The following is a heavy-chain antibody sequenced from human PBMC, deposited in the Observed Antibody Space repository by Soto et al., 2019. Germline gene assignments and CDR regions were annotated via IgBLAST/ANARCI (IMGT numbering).Heavy chain of an antibody. D-gene: IGHD3-22*01. V-gene: IGHV1-18*01. CDR2: ISAYNGNT. CDR3: ARAVVIYYYYYSYGMDV. CDR1: GYTFTSYG. J-gene: IGHJ6*02. Sequence: ASVKVSCKASGYTFTSYGISWVRQAPGQGLEWMGWISAYNGNTNYAQKLQGRVTMTTDTSTSTAYMELRSLRSDDTAVYYCARAVVIYYYYYSYGMDVWGQGTTVTVSS.